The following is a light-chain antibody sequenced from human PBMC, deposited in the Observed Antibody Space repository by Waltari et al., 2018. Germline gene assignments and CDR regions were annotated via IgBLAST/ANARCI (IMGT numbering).Light chain of an antibody. Sequence: QLVLTQSPSASASLGASVKPTCTLSRGHTNYAIAWHQQQPKKGPRFLMKLNSDGSHPKGDGIPDRFSGSSSGAERFLTISSLQSEDEGDYYCQTWDTDIHVVFGGGTKL. CDR2: LNSDGSH. CDR1: RGHTNYA. J-gene: IGLJ2*01. CDR3: QTWDTDIHVV. V-gene: IGLV4-69*01.